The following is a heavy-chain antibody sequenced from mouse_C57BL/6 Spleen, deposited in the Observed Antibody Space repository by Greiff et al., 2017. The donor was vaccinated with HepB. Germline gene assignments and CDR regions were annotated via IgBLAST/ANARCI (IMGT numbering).Heavy chain of an antibody. V-gene: IGHV1-82*01. CDR1: GYAFSSSW. D-gene: IGHD3-2*02. CDR3: ALTAQAFFAY. Sequence: QVQLQQSGPELVKPGASVKISCKASGYAFSSSWMNWVKQRPGKGLEWIGRIYPGDGDTNYNGKFKGKATLTADKSSSTAYMQLSSLTSEDSAVYFCALTAQAFFAYWGQGTLVTVSA. J-gene: IGHJ3*01. CDR2: IYPGDGDT.